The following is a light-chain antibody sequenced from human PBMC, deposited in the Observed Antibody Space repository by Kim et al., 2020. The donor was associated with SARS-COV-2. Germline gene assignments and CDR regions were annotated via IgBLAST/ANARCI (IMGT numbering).Light chain of an antibody. Sequence: SPGERPPLSYGASQSVSRSNLAWDQPRPGQPPRLLFYSASSRASGIPVRFKGSWSGTDSPLPISRLWPVDILLFYCLQYGCTPPTLGQGTKLEI. V-gene: IGKV3-20*01. CDR1: QSVSRSN. J-gene: IGKJ2*01. CDR3: LQYGCTPPT. CDR2: SAS.